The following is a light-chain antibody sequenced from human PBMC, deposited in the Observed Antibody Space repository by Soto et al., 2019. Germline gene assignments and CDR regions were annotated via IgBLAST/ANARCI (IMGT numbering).Light chain of an antibody. CDR3: VQDYNYPRT. CDR2: AAS. V-gene: IGKV1-6*01. J-gene: IGKJ1*01. CDR1: QGIRND. Sequence: AIQMTQSPSSLSASVGDRVTITCRASQGIRNDLAWYQKKPEKAPKLLIYAASNLQTGVPSRFSGRGSGTDFVLTNSSLQPEDIASYYCVQDYNYPRTFGQGTKVEIK.